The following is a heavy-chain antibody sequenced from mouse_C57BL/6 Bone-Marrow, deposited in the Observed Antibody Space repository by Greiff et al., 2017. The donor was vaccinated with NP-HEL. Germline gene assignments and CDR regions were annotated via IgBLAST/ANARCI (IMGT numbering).Heavy chain of an antibody. CDR2: ISSGSSTI. V-gene: IGHV5-17*01. CDR3: ARPSPIYYYGSAAWFAY. Sequence: EVKVVESGGGLVKPGGSLKLSCAASGFTFSDYGMHWVRQAPEKGLEWVAYISSGSSTIYYADTVKGRFTISRDNAKNTLFLQMTSLRSEDTAMYYCARPSPIYYYGSAAWFAYWGQGTLVTVSA. CDR1: GFTFSDYG. J-gene: IGHJ3*01. D-gene: IGHD1-1*01.